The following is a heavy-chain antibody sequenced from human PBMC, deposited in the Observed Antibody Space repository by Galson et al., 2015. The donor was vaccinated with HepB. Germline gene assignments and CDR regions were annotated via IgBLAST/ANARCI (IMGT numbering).Heavy chain of an antibody. Sequence: SETLSLTCAVYGGSFSGYYWSWIRQPPGKGLEWIGEINHSGSTNYNPSLKSRVTISVDTSKNQFSLKLSSVTAADTAVYYCARFGGWEGGDYWGQGTLVTVSS. CDR2: INHSGST. D-gene: IGHD6-19*01. J-gene: IGHJ4*02. CDR3: ARFGGWEGGDY. CDR1: GGSFSGYY. V-gene: IGHV4-34*01.